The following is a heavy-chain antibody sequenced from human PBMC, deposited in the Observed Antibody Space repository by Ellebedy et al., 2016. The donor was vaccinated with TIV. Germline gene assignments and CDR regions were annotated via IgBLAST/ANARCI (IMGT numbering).Heavy chain of an antibody. D-gene: IGHD3-10*01. CDR2: ISSSSSTI. CDR3: TTDSGGSLGY. J-gene: IGHJ4*02. CDR1: GFTFSSYS. Sequence: GGSLRLXCAASGFTFSSYSMNWVRQAPGKGLEWVSYISSSSSTIYYADSVKGRFTISRDNTKNTLYLQMNSLTAEDTAVYYCTTDSGGSLGYWGQGTLVTVSS. V-gene: IGHV3-48*04.